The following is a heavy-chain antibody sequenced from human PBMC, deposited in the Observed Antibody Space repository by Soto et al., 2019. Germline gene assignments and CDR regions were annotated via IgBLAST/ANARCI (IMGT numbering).Heavy chain of an antibody. CDR1: GFTTSSYA. J-gene: IGHJ4*02. Sequence: GGSLRLSCAASGFTTSSYAMSWVRQAPGKGLNWVTVISCSDDSTYYADSVKGRFTISRDNSKNTLYLQMNSLRAEDTAVYYCAKRSSSSTFDYWGQGTLVTVSS. CDR3: AKRSSSSTFDY. CDR2: ISCSDDST. D-gene: IGHD6-6*01. V-gene: IGHV3-23*01.